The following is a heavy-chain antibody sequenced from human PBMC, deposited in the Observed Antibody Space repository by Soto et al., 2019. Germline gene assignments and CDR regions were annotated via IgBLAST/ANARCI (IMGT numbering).Heavy chain of an antibody. V-gene: IGHV3-30*18. Sequence: GGSLRLSCAASGFTFSSYCMHWVRQAPGKGLEWVAVISYDGSNKYYADSVKGRFTISRDNSKNTLYLQMNSLRAEDTAVYYCAKDLPAYVDQWGYYYYGMDVWGQGTTVPVSS. CDR3: AKDLPAYVDQWGYYYYGMDV. CDR1: GFTFSSYC. J-gene: IGHJ6*02. CDR2: ISYDGSNK. D-gene: IGHD2-8*01.